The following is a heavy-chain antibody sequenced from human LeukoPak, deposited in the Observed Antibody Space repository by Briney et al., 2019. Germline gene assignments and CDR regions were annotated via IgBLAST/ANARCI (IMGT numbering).Heavy chain of an antibody. V-gene: IGHV5-51*01. CDR2: IYPGDSDT. CDR3: ARQDDQEWFDP. CDR1: GYTFTGDW. J-gene: IGHJ5*02. D-gene: IGHD2-2*01. Sequence: GESLKISCQASGYTFTGDWIGWVRPMPGKGLEWMGIIYPGDSDTRYSPSFQGQVTISADKSISTAYLQWSSLKASDTAMYYCARQDDQEWFDPWGQGTLVTVSS.